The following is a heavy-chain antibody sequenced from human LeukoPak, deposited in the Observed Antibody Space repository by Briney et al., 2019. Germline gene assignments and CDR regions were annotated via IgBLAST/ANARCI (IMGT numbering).Heavy chain of an antibody. J-gene: IGHJ4*02. CDR1: GGTFSSYA. CDR3: AKGVGATILDY. V-gene: IGHV1-69*13. D-gene: IGHD1-26*01. Sequence: SVKVSCKASGGTFSSYAIGWVRQAPGQGLEWMGGIIPIFGTANYAQKFQGRVTITADESTSTAYMELSSLRSEDTAVYYCAKGVGATILDYWGQGTRVTVSS. CDR2: IIPIFGTA.